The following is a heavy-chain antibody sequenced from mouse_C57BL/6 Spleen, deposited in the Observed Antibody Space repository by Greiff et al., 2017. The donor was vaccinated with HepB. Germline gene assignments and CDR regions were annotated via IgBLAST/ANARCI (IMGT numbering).Heavy chain of an antibody. D-gene: IGHD2-4*01. J-gene: IGHJ3*01. V-gene: IGHV1-74*01. CDR2: IHPSDSDT. Sequence: QVQLKQPGAELVKPGASVKVSCKASGYTFTSYWMHWVKQRPGQGLEWIGRIHPSDSDTNYNQKFKGKATLTVDKSSSTAYMQLSSLTSEDSAVYYCAMNYDYEKFAYWGQGTLVTVSA. CDR1: GYTFTSYW. CDR3: AMNYDYEKFAY.